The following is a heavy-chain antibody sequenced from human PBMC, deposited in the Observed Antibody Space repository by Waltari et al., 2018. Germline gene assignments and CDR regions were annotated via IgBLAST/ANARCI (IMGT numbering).Heavy chain of an antibody. CDR3: ATADSSGYQFDL. CDR1: GYTLTELS. D-gene: IGHD3-22*01. Sequence: QVQLVQSGDEVKKPVAAVKVSCKVSGYTLTELSMHWVRQAPGKGLEWMGGFDPEDGETIYAQKFHGRVTMTEDTSTDTAYMELSSLRSEDTAVYYCATADSSGYQFDLWGRGTLVTVSS. J-gene: IGHJ2*01. CDR2: FDPEDGET. V-gene: IGHV1-24*01.